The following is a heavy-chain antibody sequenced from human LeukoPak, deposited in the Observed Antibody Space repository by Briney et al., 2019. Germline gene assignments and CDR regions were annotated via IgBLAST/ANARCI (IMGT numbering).Heavy chain of an antibody. CDR2: VSGSGRNT. V-gene: IGHV3-23*01. CDR3: AADYGDPADY. D-gene: IGHD4-17*01. Sequence: GGSLRLSCAGSGFTFSNYAMTWVRQAPGKGLEWVSSVSGSGRNTFYPDSVEGRFTISRDNSKNTVYLQMNSLRADDTAVYYCAADYGDPADYWGQGTLVTVSS. J-gene: IGHJ4*02. CDR1: GFTFSNYA.